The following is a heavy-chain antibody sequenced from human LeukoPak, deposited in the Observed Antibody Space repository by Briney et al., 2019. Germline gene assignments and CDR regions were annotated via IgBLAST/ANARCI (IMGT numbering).Heavy chain of an antibody. CDR1: GFTFSSYE. CDR3: ARILRTDFDY. J-gene: IGHJ4*02. CDR2: ISSSSSYT. V-gene: IGHV3-21*05. Sequence: GGSLRLSCAASGFTFSSYEMNWVRQAPGKGLEWVSYISSSSSYTNYADSVKGRFTISRDNAKNSPYLQMNSLRAEDTAVYYCARILRTDFDYWGQGTWVTVSS.